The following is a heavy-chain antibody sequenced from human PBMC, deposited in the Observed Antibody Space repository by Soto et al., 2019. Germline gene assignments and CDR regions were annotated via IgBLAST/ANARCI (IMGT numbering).Heavy chain of an antibody. D-gene: IGHD4-17*01. CDR2: ISAYNGNT. CDR1: RYTFTSYG. CDR3: ARDDYGANFDY. Sequence: EASAKVSCEASRYTFTSYGISWLRQAPGQGLEWMGWISAYNGNTNYAQKLQGRVTMTTDTSTSTAYMELRSLRSDDTAVYYCARDDYGANFDYWVQGTLVTVSS. J-gene: IGHJ4*02. V-gene: IGHV1-18*01.